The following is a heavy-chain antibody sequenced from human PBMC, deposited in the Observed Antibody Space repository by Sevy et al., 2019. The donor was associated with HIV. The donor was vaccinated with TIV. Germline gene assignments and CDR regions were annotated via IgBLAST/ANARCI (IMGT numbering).Heavy chain of an antibody. CDR3: AREGWNELHDMDL. CDR2: ISGYNGKK. D-gene: IGHD1-1*01. J-gene: IGHJ6*02. Sequence: ASVKVSCKASGYTFDSYGVMWVRQAPGQGLEWMGWISGYNGKKTYARKLQGRVIMTIDTSTKTAYMELRSLKFDDTAVYYCAREGWNELHDMDLWGQGTTVTVSS. V-gene: IGHV1-18*01. CDR1: GYTFDSYG.